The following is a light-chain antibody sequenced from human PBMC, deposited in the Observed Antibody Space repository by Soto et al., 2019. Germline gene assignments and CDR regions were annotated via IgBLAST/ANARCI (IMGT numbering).Light chain of an antibody. V-gene: IGKV1-39*01. CDR3: QQSYNTPRT. CDR1: QSISSY. Sequence: DIQMTHAPSSLSASVGDRITITCRASQSISSYLNWYQQKPGKGPQLLIYAASNLDRGVPSRFSGSGSGTDFTLTISSLQPGDFATYYCQQSYNTPRTFGQGTKVDIK. J-gene: IGKJ1*01. CDR2: AAS.